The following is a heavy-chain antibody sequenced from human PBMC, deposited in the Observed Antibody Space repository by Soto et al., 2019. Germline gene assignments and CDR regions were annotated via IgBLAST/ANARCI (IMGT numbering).Heavy chain of an antibody. CDR3: ATGGADSDSSGSYGMDV. D-gene: IGHD3-22*01. V-gene: IGHV1-46*01. CDR2: INPSGGST. Sequence: ASVKVSCKASGYTFTSYYMHWVRQAPGQGLEWMGIINPSGGSTSYAQKFQGRVTMTRDTSTSTVYMELSSLRSEDTAVYYCATGGADSDSSGSYGMDVWGQGPTVPVS. CDR1: GYTFTSYY. J-gene: IGHJ6*02.